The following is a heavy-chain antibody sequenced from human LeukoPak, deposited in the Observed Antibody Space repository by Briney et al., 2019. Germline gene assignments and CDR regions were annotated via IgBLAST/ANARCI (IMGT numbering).Heavy chain of an antibody. V-gene: IGHV5-51*01. CDR2: IYPGDSGT. D-gene: IGHD3-10*01. CDR1: GYSFTSYW. Sequence: GESLKISCKGSGYSFTSYWIGWVRQMPGKGLEWMGIIYPGDSGTRYSPSFPAQVTISDDKSLSTGYLQWCSLKASHTAMYYCYITIVRGVIIANQKRFDPWGQGTLVTVSS. J-gene: IGHJ5*02. CDR3: YITIVRGVIIANQKRFDP.